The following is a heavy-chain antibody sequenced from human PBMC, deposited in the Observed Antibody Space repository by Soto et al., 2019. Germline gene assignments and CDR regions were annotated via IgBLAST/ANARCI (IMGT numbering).Heavy chain of an antibody. CDR2: IMPVFSTP. CDR3: ARHKDRQQLGGNYYYIMDV. CDR1: GGTFRTSA. V-gene: IGHV1-69*12. J-gene: IGHJ6*01. Sequence: QVQLVQSGAEVKKPGSSVKVSCKTSGGTFRTSAISWVRQAPGQGLEWMGGIMPVFSTPDYAQKFQGRVTITADEYTGTAYMELSSLRSADTAVYYCARHKDRQQLGGNYYYIMDVWGQGTTVTVSS. D-gene: IGHD3-3*02.